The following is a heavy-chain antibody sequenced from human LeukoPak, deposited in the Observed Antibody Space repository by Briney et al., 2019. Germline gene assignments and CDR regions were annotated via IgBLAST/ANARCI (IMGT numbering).Heavy chain of an antibody. CDR1: GGSISSYY. J-gene: IGHJ6*03. CDR2: IYYSGST. CDR3: ASAPQLDGVVMSMDV. Sequence: ASETLSLTCTVSGGSISSYYWSWIRQPPGKGLEWIGYIYYSGSTNYNPSLKSRVTISVDTSKNQFSLKLSSVTAADTAVYYCASAPQLDGVVMSMDVWGKGTTVTVSS. D-gene: IGHD3-3*01. V-gene: IGHV4-59*01.